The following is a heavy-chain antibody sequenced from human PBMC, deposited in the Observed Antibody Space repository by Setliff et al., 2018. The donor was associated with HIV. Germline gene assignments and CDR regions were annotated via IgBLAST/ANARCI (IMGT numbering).Heavy chain of an antibody. J-gene: IGHJ3*02. V-gene: IGHV3-66*01. CDR2: IYAGGST. CDR3: ARVRDYYDSGAQAFDI. CDR1: GFTFSSYY. Sequence: GGSLRLSCAASGFTFSSYYMSWVRPSPGKGLEWVSVIYAGGSTYYADSVKGRFTISRDTAKNSLNLQMNSLRAEDTAVYYCARVRDYYDSGAQAFDIWGQGTMVTVSS. D-gene: IGHD3-22*01.